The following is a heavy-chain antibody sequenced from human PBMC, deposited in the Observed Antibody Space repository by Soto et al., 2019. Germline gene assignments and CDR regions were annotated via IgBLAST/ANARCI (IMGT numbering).Heavy chain of an antibody. J-gene: IGHJ4*02. Sequence: SVKVSCKASGGTFSSYAISWVRQAPGQGLEWMGGIIPIFGTANYAQKFQGRVTITADESTSTAYMELSSLRSEDTAVYYCARGSLLWGSYRHKLDYWGQGTLVTVSS. D-gene: IGHD3-16*02. CDR2: IIPIFGTA. V-gene: IGHV1-69*13. CDR1: GGTFSSYA. CDR3: ARGSLLWGSYRHKLDY.